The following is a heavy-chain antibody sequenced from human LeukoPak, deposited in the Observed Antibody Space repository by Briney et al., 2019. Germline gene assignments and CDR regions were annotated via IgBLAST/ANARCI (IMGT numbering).Heavy chain of an antibody. Sequence: ASVKVSCKASGYTFTSYYMHWVRQAPGQGLEWMGIINPSGGSTSYAQKFQGRVTMTRDMSTSTVYMELSSLRSEDTAVYYCAAREGHYDILTGYYYYYMDVWGKGTTVTISS. CDR1: GYTFTSYY. CDR2: INPSGGST. V-gene: IGHV1-46*01. D-gene: IGHD3-9*01. J-gene: IGHJ6*03. CDR3: AAREGHYDILTGYYYYYMDV.